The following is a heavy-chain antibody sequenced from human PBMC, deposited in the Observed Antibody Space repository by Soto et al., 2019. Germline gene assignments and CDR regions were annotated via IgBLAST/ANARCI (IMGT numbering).Heavy chain of an antibody. CDR2: ITPLGGAT. Sequence: ASVKVSCKASGFSITNYHMHLVRQAPGQGLEWMGVITPLGGATTYAQKFQGRVTMTADMSTSNVHMDLSSLRSDDTAVYYCAREIVGAISRSDALHICGQGTLVTVS. CDR1: GFSITNYH. CDR3: AREIVGAISRSDALHI. D-gene: IGHD1-26*01. V-gene: IGHV1-46*01. J-gene: IGHJ3*02.